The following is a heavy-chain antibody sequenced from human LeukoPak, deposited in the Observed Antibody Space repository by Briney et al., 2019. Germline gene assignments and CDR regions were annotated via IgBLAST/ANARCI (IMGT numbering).Heavy chain of an antibody. CDR1: GFTFSSYG. J-gene: IGHJ4*02. D-gene: IGHD3-10*01. CDR3: ARDGLNSFDY. CDR2: ISGSGGST. Sequence: RPGGSLRLSCAASGFTFSSYGMSWVRQAPGKGLEWVSAISGSGGSTYYADSVKGRFTISRDNAKNPLYLQMNSLRAEDTAVYYCARDGLNSFDYWGQGTLVTVSS. V-gene: IGHV3-23*01.